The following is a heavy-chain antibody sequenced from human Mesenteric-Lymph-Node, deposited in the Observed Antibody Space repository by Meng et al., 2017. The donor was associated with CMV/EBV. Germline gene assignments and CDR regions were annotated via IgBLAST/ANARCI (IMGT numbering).Heavy chain of an antibody. CDR2: IIPILGIA. D-gene: IGHD6-13*01. CDR3: AGGIAAAGSRWFDP. CDR1: GGTFSSYT. J-gene: IGHJ5*02. Sequence: QVQLVQSGAEVKKPGSSVKVSCKASGGTFSSYTISWVRQAPGQGLEWMGRIIPILGIANYAQKFQGRVTITADKSTSTVYMELSSLRSEDTAVYYCAGGIAAAGSRWFDPWGQGTLVTVSS. V-gene: IGHV1-69*02.